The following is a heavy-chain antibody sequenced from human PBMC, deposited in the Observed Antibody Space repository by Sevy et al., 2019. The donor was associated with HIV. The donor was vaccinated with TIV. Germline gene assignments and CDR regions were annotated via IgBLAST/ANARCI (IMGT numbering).Heavy chain of an antibody. J-gene: IGHJ6*03. D-gene: IGHD6-13*01. CDR3: ARVGIAAAGDYYYYMDV. CDR2: INSDGSST. V-gene: IGHV3-74*01. Sequence: GGSLRLSCAASGFTFSSYWMHWVRQAPGNGLVWVSRINSDGSSTSYADSVKGRFTISRDNAKNTLYLQMNSLRAEDTAVYYCARVGIAAAGDYYYYMDVSGKGTPVTVSS. CDR1: GFTFSSYW.